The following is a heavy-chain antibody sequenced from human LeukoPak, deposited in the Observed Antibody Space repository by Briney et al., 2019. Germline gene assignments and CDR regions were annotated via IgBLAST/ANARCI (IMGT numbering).Heavy chain of an antibody. CDR3: GKNRYSGSLSPFDI. Sequence: PGGSLRLSCAASGFTFSNFLMTWVRQAPGKGPEWVSAISGSGGDTYYADSVKGRFTISRDNSKNTLYLQMNSLRAEDTAVYYCGKNRYSGSLSPFDIWGQGTMVTVSS. CDR2: ISGSGGDT. V-gene: IGHV3-23*01. D-gene: IGHD1-26*01. CDR1: GFTFSNFL. J-gene: IGHJ3*02.